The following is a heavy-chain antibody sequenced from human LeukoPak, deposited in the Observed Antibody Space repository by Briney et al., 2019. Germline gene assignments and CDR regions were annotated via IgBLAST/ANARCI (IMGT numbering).Heavy chain of an antibody. V-gene: IGHV4-39*01. J-gene: IGHJ5*02. D-gene: IGHD3-22*01. Sequence: SETLSLTCTVSGGSISSSSYYWGWIRQPPGKGLEWIGSIYYSGSTYYNPSLKSQVTISVNTSKNQFSQKLSSVTAADTAVYYCARRYSSGYQPWFDPWGQGTLVTVSS. CDR2: IYYSGST. CDR1: GGSISSSSYY. CDR3: ARRYSSGYQPWFDP.